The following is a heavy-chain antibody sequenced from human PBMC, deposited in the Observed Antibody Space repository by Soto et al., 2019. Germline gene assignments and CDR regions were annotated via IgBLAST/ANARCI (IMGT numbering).Heavy chain of an antibody. CDR1: GFTFSNAW. V-gene: IGHV3-15*01. Sequence: GGSLRLSCAASGFTFSNAWMSWVRQAPGKGLEWVGRIKSKTDGGTTDYAAPVKGRFTISRDDSKNTLYLQMNSRKTEDTAVYYCTTGRYSSGWYGAYYDSSGYHYWGQGTLVTVSS. CDR3: TTGRYSSGWYGAYYDSSGYHY. CDR2: IKSKTDGGTT. D-gene: IGHD3-22*01. J-gene: IGHJ4*02.